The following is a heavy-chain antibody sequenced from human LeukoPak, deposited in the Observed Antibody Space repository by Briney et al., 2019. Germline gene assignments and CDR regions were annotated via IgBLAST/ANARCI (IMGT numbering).Heavy chain of an antibody. D-gene: IGHD6-19*01. J-gene: IGHJ4*02. CDR1: GFTFSSYA. V-gene: IGHV3-30-3*01. Sequence: GGSLRLSCAASGFTFSSYAMHWVRQAPGKGLEWVAVISYDGSNKYYADCVKGRFTISRDNSKNTLYLQMTSVRAEDTAVYYCARGAVAGIFAFDYWGQGTLVTVSS. CDR2: ISYDGSNK. CDR3: ARGAVAGIFAFDY.